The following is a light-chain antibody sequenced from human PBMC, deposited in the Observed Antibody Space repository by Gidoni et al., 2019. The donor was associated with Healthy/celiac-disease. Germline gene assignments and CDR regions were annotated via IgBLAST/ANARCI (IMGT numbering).Light chain of an antibody. CDR2: GAS. CDR1: QSVSSN. Sequence: EIVMTQSLATLSVSPGERATLSCRASQSVSSNLAWYQQKPGQAPRLLIYGASTRATDIPARFSGSGSGTEFTLTISSLQSEDFAVYYCQQYNNWPPLFTFGPGTKVDIK. J-gene: IGKJ3*01. V-gene: IGKV3-15*01. CDR3: QQYNNWPPLFT.